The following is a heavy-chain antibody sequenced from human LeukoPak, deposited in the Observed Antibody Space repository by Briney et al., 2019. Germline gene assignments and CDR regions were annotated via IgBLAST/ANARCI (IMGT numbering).Heavy chain of an antibody. D-gene: IGHD1-14*01. CDR3: ARDMSPWETRNPDAFDI. J-gene: IGHJ3*02. Sequence: GGSLRLSCAASGISVSSNYMNWVRQAPGKGLEWVSVIYSGGSTYYADSVKGRFTISRDNSKNTLYLHMNSLRAEDTAVYYCARDMSPWETRNPDAFDIWGQGTMVTVSS. CDR1: GISVSSNY. CDR2: IYSGGST. V-gene: IGHV3-53*01.